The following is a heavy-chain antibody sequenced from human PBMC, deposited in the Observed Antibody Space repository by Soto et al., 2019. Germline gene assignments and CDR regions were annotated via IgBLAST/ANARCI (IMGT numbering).Heavy chain of an antibody. Sequence: GGSLRLSCAASGFTFSSYGMHWVRQAPGKGLEWVAVISYDGSNKYYADSVKGRFTISRDNSKNTLYLQMNSLRAEDTAVYYCAKDALAAAGGLYFDYWGQGTLVTVSS. D-gene: IGHD6-13*01. CDR3: AKDALAAAGGLYFDY. V-gene: IGHV3-30*18. CDR2: ISYDGSNK. CDR1: GFTFSSYG. J-gene: IGHJ4*02.